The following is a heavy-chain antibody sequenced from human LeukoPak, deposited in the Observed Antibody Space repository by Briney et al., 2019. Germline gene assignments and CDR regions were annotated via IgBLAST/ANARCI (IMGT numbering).Heavy chain of an antibody. CDR1: GFSFSSYG. V-gene: IGHV3-30*02. J-gene: IGHJ4*02. D-gene: IGHD6-19*01. CDR3: ARILDSAWGELGY. Sequence: GGSLRLSCAGSGFSFSSYGMHWVRQASGKGLEWMAFIRSDGSNKYYADSVKGRFTISRDNSKNTLSLQMNSLRAEDTAVYYCARILDSAWGELGYWGQGTLVTVSS. CDR2: IRSDGSNK.